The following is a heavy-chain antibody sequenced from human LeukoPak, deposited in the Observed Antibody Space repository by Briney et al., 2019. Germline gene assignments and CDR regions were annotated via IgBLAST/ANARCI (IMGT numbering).Heavy chain of an antibody. J-gene: IGHJ4*02. CDR1: GFTFSTYG. D-gene: IGHD1/OR15-1a*01. CDR3: ARDSPNTRWHEVDY. CDR2: IWYDGSNE. V-gene: IGHV3-33*01. Sequence: GGSLRLSCAASGFTFSTYGMHWVRQAPGKGLEWVAIIWYDGSNEYYVDSVKGRFTISRDNSKHTLYLQMNSLRVEDTAVYYCARDSPNTRWHEVDYWGQGTLVTVSS.